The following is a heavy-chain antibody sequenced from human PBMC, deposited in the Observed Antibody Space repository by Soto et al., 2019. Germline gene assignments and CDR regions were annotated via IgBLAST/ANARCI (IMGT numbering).Heavy chain of an antibody. J-gene: IGHJ6*02. V-gene: IGHV3-73*01. CDR2: IRSKANSYAT. Sequence: GGSLRLSCAASGFTFSGSAMHWVRQASGKGLEWVGRIRSKANSYATANAASEKGRFTISRDDSKNTAYLQMNSLKTEDKAVYYCTRHPPPIVATITSWDYYYYYGMDVWGQGTTVTVSS. CDR3: TRHPPPIVATITSWDYYYYYGMDV. D-gene: IGHD5-12*01. CDR1: GFTFSGSA.